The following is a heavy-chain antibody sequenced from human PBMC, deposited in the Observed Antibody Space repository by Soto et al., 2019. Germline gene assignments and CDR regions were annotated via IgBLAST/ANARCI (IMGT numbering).Heavy chain of an antibody. CDR2: IWYDGSNT. J-gene: IGHJ4*02. CDR1: GFIFSSFG. CDR3: VGDLLGSGGHFDY. D-gene: IGHD7-27*01. Sequence: QVQLVESGGGVVQPGRSLRLSCAASGFIFSSFGMHWVRQAPGKGLEWVAHIWYDGSNTYYADSVKGRFTISRDNSRNTVYLQMNSLRAEDAAVYHCVGDLLGSGGHFDYWGQGTLVTVSS. V-gene: IGHV3-33*01.